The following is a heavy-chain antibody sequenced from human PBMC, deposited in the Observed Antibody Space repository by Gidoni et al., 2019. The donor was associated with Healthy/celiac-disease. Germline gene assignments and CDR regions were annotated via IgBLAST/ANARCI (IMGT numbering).Heavy chain of an antibody. V-gene: IGHV3-30*18. CDR2: ISYDGSNK. CDR1: GFTFSSYG. CDR3: AKSSRYGSGSYYKYSGYYYYYYMDV. Sequence: QVQLVESGGGVVQPGRSLRLSCAASGFTFSSYGLHWVRQAPGKGLEWVAVISYDGSNKYYADSVKGRFTISRDNSKNTLYLQMNSLRAEDTAVYYCAKSSRYGSGSYYKYSGYYYYYYMDVWGKGTTVTVSS. J-gene: IGHJ6*03. D-gene: IGHD3-10*01.